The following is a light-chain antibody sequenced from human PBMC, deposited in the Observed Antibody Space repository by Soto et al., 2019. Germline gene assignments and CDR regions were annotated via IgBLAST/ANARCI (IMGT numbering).Light chain of an antibody. CDR3: SSYTTSNTRQIV. Sequence: QSALTQPASVSGSPGQSITISCTGKSRDVCGYNYVSWYQQHPGKAPKFMIYDVSNRPSGVSNRFSGSKSGNTASLTISGLQAEDEADYYCSSYTTSNTRQIVFGTGTKVTVL. V-gene: IGLV2-14*01. CDR2: DVS. J-gene: IGLJ1*01. CDR1: SRDVCGYNY.